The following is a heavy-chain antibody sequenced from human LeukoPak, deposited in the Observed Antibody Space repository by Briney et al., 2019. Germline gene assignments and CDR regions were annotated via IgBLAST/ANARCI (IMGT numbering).Heavy chain of an antibody. V-gene: IGHV4-30-4*08. J-gene: IGHJ4*02. D-gene: IGHD3-10*01. CDR2: IYYSGST. CDR3: AGLSRRGGGPYLNFDY. CDR1: GGSISRGDYY. Sequence: SQTLSLTCTVSGGSISRGDYYWSWIRQPPGKGLEWIGYIYYSGSTYYNPYLKIRDTISVDMSKNQFSLKPSSITAPDTALYYFAGLSRRGGGPYLNFDYWGQGTLVTVSS.